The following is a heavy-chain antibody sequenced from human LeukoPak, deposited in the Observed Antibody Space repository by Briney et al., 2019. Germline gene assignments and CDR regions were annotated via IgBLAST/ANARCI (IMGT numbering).Heavy chain of an antibody. V-gene: IGHV3-21*01. CDR2: ISSSSSYI. Sequence: GGSLRLSCAASGFTFSSYSMNWVRQAPGKGLEWVSSISSSSSYIYYADSVKGRFTISRDNAKNSLYLQMNSLRAEDTAVYYCARDIGISNSWPYFDFWGRGTLVTVSS. D-gene: IGHD6-13*01. CDR1: GFTFSSYS. CDR3: ARDIGISNSWPYFDF. J-gene: IGHJ4*02.